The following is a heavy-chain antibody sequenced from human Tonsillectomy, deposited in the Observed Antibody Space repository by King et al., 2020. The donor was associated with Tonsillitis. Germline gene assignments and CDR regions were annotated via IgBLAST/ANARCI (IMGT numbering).Heavy chain of an antibody. D-gene: IGHD3-9*01. V-gene: IGHV4-28*01. CDR2: IYYSGTT. CDR1: GYSIISSNW. Sequence: VQLQESGPGLVKPSDTLSLTCAVSGYSIISSNWWGWIRQPPGKVLEWIGYIYYSGTTYYNPSLKGRCTMSVDTSKNQFSLKVSSGTAVDTAVYYCAITPLTGEDYWGQGTLVTVSS. CDR3: AITPLTGEDY. J-gene: IGHJ4*02.